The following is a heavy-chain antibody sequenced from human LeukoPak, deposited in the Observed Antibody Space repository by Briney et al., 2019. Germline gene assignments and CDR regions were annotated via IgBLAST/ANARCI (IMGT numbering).Heavy chain of an antibody. D-gene: IGHD3-22*01. Sequence: PSETLSLTCTVSGGSISSHYWSWIRQPPGKGLEWIGYIYYSGGTNYNPSLKSRVTISVDTSKNQFSLKLSSVTAADTAVYYCARQTYDSSGYYYTDYWGQGTLVTVSS. CDR1: GGSISSHY. V-gene: IGHV4-59*08. J-gene: IGHJ4*02. CDR2: IYYSGGT. CDR3: ARQTYDSSGYYYTDY.